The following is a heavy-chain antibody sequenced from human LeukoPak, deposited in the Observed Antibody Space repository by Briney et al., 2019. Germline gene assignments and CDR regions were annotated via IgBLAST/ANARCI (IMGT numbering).Heavy chain of an antibody. J-gene: IGHJ4*02. D-gene: IGHD3-22*01. CDR2: INHSGST. Sequence: PSETLSLTCAVYGGSFSGYYWSWIRQPPGKGLEWIGEINHSGSTNYNPSLKSRVTISVDTSKNQFSLKLSSVTAADTAVYYCARHQDSSGYYLFDYWGQGTLVTVSS. CDR1: GGSFSGYY. V-gene: IGHV4-34*01. CDR3: ARHQDSSGYYLFDY.